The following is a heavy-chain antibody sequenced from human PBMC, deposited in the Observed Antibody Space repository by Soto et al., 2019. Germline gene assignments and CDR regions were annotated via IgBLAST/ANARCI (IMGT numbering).Heavy chain of an antibody. CDR2: INPNSGGT. V-gene: IGHV1-2*04. CDR1: GYTFTGYY. J-gene: IGHJ6*02. Sequence: ASVKVSCKASGYTFTGYYMHWVRQAPGQGLEWMGWINPNSGGTNYAQKFQGWVTMTRDTSISTAYMELSRLRSDDTAVYYCAREKLELPLSYYYGMDVWGQGTTVTVSS. D-gene: IGHD1-7*01. CDR3: AREKLELPLSYYYGMDV.